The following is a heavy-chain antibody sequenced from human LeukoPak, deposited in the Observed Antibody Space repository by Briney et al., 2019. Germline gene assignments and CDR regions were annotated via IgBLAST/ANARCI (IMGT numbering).Heavy chain of an antibody. V-gene: IGHV4-34*01. D-gene: IGHD3-16*01. CDR2: INHIGST. CDR1: GGSFSGYY. Sequence: PSETLSLTCAVYGGSFSGYYWSWIRQPPGKGLEWIGEINHIGSTNYNPSLKSRVTISVDTSKNQFSLKLSSVTAADTAVYYCARAGGSGPYAFDIWGQGTMVTVSS. CDR3: ARAGGSGPYAFDI. J-gene: IGHJ3*02.